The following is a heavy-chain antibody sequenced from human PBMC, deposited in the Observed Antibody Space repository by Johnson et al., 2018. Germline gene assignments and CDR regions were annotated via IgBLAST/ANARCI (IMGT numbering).Heavy chain of an antibody. D-gene: IGHD5-18*01. V-gene: IGHV4-4*02. J-gene: IGHJ4*02. CDR2: IFRSGSD. CDR1: GGSIRSDNW. CDR3: ARTYGYTYGQALDY. Sequence: QVQLQESGPGLMKPSGTXSLTCGVSGGSIRSDNWWSWVRQPPGKGLEWIGDIFRSGSDNYNPALKSPVTISVDKSKNQFSLTLTSVTATDTAVYYCARTYGYTYGQALDYWGQGTLVTVSS.